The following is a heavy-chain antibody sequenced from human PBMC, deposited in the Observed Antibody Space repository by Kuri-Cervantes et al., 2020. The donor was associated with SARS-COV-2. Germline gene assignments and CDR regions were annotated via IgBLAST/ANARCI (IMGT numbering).Heavy chain of an antibody. CDR1: GYSFTSYW. CDR3: ARGGGPSLRYYYYYMDV. J-gene: IGHJ6*03. V-gene: IGHV5-51*01. CDR2: IYPGDSDT. D-gene: IGHD2-15*01. Sequence: KVSCKGSGYSFTSYWIGWVRQMPGKGLEWMGIIYPGDSDTRYSPSFQGQVTISADKSIGTAYLQWSSLKASDTAMYYCARGGGPSLRYYYYYMDVWGKGTTVTVSS.